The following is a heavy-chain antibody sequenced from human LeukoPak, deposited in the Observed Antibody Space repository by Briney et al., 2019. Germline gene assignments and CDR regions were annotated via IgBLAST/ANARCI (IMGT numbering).Heavy chain of an antibody. CDR2: IIPIFGTA. CDR3: ARGKAITIFGVVKSYFDY. Sequence: SVKVSCKASGGTFSSYAISWVRQAPGQGLEWMGGIIPIFGTANYAQKFQGRVTITADESTSIAYMELSSLRSEDTAVYYCARGKAITIFGVVKSYFDYWGQGTLVTVSS. J-gene: IGHJ4*02. V-gene: IGHV1-69*01. CDR1: GGTFSSYA. D-gene: IGHD3-3*01.